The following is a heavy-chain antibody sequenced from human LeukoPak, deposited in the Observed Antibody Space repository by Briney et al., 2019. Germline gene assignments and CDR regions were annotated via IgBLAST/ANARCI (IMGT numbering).Heavy chain of an antibody. D-gene: IGHD2-2*01. CDR3: ARASVPGPPRV. J-gene: IGHJ4*02. CDR1: GFTVSSNY. CDR2: IYSGGNT. V-gene: IGHV3-53*01. Sequence: GGSLRLPCAASGFTVSSNYMTWVRQAPGKALEWVSAIYSGGNTYYADSVKGRFTVSRDNSKNTPDLQMHSLRAEDTAVYYCARASVPGPPRVWGQGTLVTVSS.